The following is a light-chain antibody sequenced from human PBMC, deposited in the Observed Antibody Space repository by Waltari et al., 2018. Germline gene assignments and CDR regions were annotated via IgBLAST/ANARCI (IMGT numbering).Light chain of an antibody. V-gene: IGKV3-11*01. CDR3: QQDSRWGGVT. J-gene: IGKJ3*01. CDR2: DVS. Sequence: IVLTQSPATLSLSPGERATLSCWTTQSITNYLAWYQQKPGQAPRLLIYDVSNRATGIPARFSGSGSGTDFTLTISSLEPEDFAVYYCQQDSRWGGVTFGPGTKVEI. CDR1: QSITNY.